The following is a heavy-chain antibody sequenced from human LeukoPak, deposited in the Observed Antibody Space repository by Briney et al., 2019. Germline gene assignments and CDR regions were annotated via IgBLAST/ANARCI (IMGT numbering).Heavy chain of an antibody. CDR2: IYTTGST. CDR1: GGSINTGTYY. V-gene: IGHV4-61*02. Sequence: SQTLSLTCSVSGGSINTGTYYWSWIRQPAGRGLEWIGRIYTTGSTSYNPSLKSRLTISMDTSKNQFSLKLSSVTAADTAVYYCARQAYDSSGYFDYWGQGTLVTVSS. D-gene: IGHD3-22*01. J-gene: IGHJ4*02. CDR3: ARQAYDSSGYFDY.